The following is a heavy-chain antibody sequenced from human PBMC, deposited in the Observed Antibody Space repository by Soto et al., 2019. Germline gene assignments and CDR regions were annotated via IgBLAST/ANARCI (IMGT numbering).Heavy chain of an antibody. D-gene: IGHD3-9*01. CDR2: INAGNGNT. Sequence: QVQLVQSGAEVKKPGASVKVSCKASGYTFTSYAMHWVRQAPGQRLEWMGWINAGNGNTKYSQKFQGRVTITRDTSASTAYMELSSLRSEDTAVYYCARNAILRYFDWFSSHFDYRGQGTLVTVSS. CDR1: GYTFTSYA. V-gene: IGHV1-3*01. J-gene: IGHJ4*02. CDR3: ARNAILRYFDWFSSHFDY.